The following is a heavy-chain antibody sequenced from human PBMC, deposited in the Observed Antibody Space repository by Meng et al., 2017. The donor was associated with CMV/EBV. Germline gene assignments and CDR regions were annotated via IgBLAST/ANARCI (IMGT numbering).Heavy chain of an antibody. CDR2: INSDGSST. J-gene: IGHJ6*02. CDR1: GFTFSSYW. V-gene: IGHV3-74*01. CDR3: ARDQRSMDV. Sequence: GESLKISCAASGFTFSSYWMHWVRQAPGKGLVWVSRINSDGSSTSYADSVTGRFTISRDNAKNTLYLQMNSLRAEDTAVYYCARDQRSMDVWGQGTTVTVSS.